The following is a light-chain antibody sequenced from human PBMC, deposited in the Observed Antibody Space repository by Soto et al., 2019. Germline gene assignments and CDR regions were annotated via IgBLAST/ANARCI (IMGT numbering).Light chain of an antibody. CDR1: QSISSW. CDR2: DAS. Sequence: DIQMTQSPSNLSASVGDRVTITCRASQSISSWSAWYQQKPGKAPKLLIYDASSLESGVPSRFSGSESGAEFSLTISCLQPDDFATYYCEQYYSFRTFGQGTKVDIK. V-gene: IGKV1-5*01. J-gene: IGKJ1*01. CDR3: EQYYSFRT.